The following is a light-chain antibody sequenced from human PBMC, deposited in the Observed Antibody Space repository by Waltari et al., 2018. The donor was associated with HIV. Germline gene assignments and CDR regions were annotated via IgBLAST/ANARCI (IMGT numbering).Light chain of an antibody. J-gene: IGLJ2*01. Sequence: QSVLTQPPSASGTPGQRVTLSCSGSHSHLRTNTVNWYQQLPGTAPKLLIYSDHQRPSGVPGRFSGSKSDTSASLAISGLQSDDEANYYCATWDDSLNGPLFGGGTKLTVL. CDR3: ATWDDSLNGPL. V-gene: IGLV1-44*01. CDR2: SDH. CDR1: HSHLRTNT.